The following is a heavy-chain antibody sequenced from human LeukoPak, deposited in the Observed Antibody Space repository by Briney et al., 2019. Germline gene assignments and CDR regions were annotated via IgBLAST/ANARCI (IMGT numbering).Heavy chain of an antibody. J-gene: IGHJ4*02. CDR2: IDPHSGGA. Sequence: GASVKVPCKASGYTFTAYYIHWVRQAPGRGLEWMGWIDPHSGGANYAQKFQGRVTMTRDTSISTAYMELSSLISDDTAVYYCARWLLRLGDLSSWGQGTLVTVSS. V-gene: IGHV1-2*02. CDR3: ARWLLRLGDLSS. CDR1: GYTFTAYY. D-gene: IGHD3-16*02.